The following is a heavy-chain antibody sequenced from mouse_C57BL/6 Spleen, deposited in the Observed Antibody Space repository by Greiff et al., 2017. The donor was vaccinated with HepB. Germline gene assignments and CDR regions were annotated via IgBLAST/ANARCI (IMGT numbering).Heavy chain of an antibody. J-gene: IGHJ2*01. CDR2: IRNKANGYTT. D-gene: IGHD1-1*01. Sequence: DVKLVESGGGLVQPGGSLSLSCAASGFTFTDYYMSWVRQPPGKALEWLGFIRNKANGYTTKYSASVKGRFTISRDNSQSILYLQLNARRAEDSAAYYYARCPHYYGSVYFDYWGQGTPLTVSS. CDR3: ARCPHYYGSVYFDY. CDR1: GFTFTDYY. V-gene: IGHV7-3*01.